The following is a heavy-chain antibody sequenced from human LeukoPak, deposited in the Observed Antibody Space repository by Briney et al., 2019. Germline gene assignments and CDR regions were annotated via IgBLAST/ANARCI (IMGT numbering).Heavy chain of an antibody. Sequence: ASVKVSCKASGYTFTSYDINWVRQATGQGLEWMGWINPKSGGTNYAQKFQDWVTMTRDTSISTAYMELSRLRSDDTAVYYCARLPYSGWYYFDYWGQGTLVTVSS. V-gene: IGHV1-2*04. CDR3: ARLPYSGWYYFDY. CDR1: GYTFTSYD. D-gene: IGHD6-19*01. J-gene: IGHJ4*02. CDR2: INPKSGGT.